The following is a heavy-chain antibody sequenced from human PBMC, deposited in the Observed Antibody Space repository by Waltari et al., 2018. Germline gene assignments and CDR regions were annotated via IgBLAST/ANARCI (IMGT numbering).Heavy chain of an antibody. Sequence: EVHLLESGGGLVQPRGSLRLSCEASGFTFSSFAMGWVRQAPGKGLGWIAGISGDGDTRNYAAFVKGRITISRDNSKNTLFLEMIDLRAEDTALYYCAIDGGSYSSHWGQGTLVTVSS. D-gene: IGHD1-26*01. CDR2: ISGDGDTR. CDR1: GFTFSSFA. CDR3: AIDGGSYSSH. J-gene: IGHJ4*02. V-gene: IGHV3-23*01.